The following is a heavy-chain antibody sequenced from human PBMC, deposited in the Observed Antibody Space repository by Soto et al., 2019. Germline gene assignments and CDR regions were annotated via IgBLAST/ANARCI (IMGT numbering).Heavy chain of an antibody. CDR3: ASYSGYSSGWREFDY. J-gene: IGHJ4*02. Sequence: GASVKVSCKASGYTFTSYGISWVRQAPGQGLEWMGWISAYNGNTNYAQKLQGRVTLTTDTSTSTAYMELRSLRSDDTAVYYCASYSGYSSGWREFDYWGQGTLVTVSS. CDR1: GYTFTSYG. D-gene: IGHD6-19*01. V-gene: IGHV1-18*01. CDR2: ISAYNGNT.